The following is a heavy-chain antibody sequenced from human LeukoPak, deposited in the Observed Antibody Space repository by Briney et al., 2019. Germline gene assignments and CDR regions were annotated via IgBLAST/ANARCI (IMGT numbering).Heavy chain of an antibody. D-gene: IGHD3-22*01. CDR3: ARSAKRKYYYDSSGYYLFDY. V-gene: IGHV4-39*01. CDR2: IYYSGST. CDR1: GGSISSSSYY. Sequence: PSETLSLTCTVSGGSISSSSYYWGWIRQPPGKGLEWIGSIYYSGSTYYNPSLKSRVTISVDTSKNQFSLKLSSVTAADTAVYYCARSAKRKYYYDSSGYYLFDYWGQGTLVTVSS. J-gene: IGHJ4*02.